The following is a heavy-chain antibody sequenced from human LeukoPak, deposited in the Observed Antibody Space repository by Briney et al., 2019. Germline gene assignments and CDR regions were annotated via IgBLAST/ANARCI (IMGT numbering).Heavy chain of an antibody. CDR1: GYIFTDYY. CDR3: AREEGRFGDLLGDNFYYNGLDV. V-gene: IGHV1-2*02. Sequence: ASVKVSCKASGYIFTDYYMHWVRQAPGQGLEWMGWINPNSGATNSAQKFQGRVTMTTDTSITIAYMELNNLRSDDTAVYYCAREEGRFGDLLGDNFYYNGLDVWGQGTTVTVSS. J-gene: IGHJ6*02. D-gene: IGHD3-10*01. CDR2: INPNSGAT.